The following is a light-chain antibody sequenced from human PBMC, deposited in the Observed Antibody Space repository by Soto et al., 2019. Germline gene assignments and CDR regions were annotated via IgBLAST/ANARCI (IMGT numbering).Light chain of an antibody. CDR2: AAS. Sequence: DIQLTQSPSFLSASVGDRGTIPCRASQAISSFLAWYQQKPGKAPKLLIYAASTLQSGVPSRFSGSGSGTEFTLTINGLQPEDFATYYCQQLQSYPPTFGGGTKVEIK. CDR3: QQLQSYPPT. CDR1: QAISSF. J-gene: IGKJ4*01. V-gene: IGKV1-9*01.